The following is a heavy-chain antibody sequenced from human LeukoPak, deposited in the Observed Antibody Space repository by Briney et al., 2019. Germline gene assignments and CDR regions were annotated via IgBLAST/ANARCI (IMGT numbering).Heavy chain of an antibody. J-gene: IGHJ4*02. CDR1: GGSISSYY. CDR3: ARADHYGGKGLDY. Sequence: SETLSLTCTVSGGSISSYYWSWIRQPPGKGLEWIGYIYYSGSTNYNPSLKSRVTISVDTSKNQFSLKLSSVTAADTAVYYCARADHYGGKGLDYWGQGTPVTVSS. V-gene: IGHV4-59*01. D-gene: IGHD4-17*01. CDR2: IYYSGST.